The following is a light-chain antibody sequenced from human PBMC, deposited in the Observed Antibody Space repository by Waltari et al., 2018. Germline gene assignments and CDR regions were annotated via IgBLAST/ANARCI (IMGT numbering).Light chain of an antibody. Sequence: SYMLTQPPSVSVAPGQTARITCGVDDIGETRVHWCQQRPGQAPVSVIYYDTDRPSGIPDRFSGSHSGDTATLIISRVEAGDEADYYCQVWDSSRHHVIFGGGTRLTVL. J-gene: IGLJ2*01. CDR3: QVWDSSRHHVI. V-gene: IGLV3-21*04. CDR2: YDT. CDR1: DIGETR.